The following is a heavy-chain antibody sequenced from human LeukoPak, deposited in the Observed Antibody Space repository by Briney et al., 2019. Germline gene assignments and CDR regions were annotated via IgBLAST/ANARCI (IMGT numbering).Heavy chain of an antibody. CDR3: ASSNRYDILTGYFSNNWFDP. V-gene: IGHV1-8*01. CDR2: MNPNSGNT. D-gene: IGHD3-9*01. J-gene: IGHJ5*02. CDR1: GYTFTSYD. Sequence: GASVKVSCKASGYTFTSYDINWVRQATGQGLKWMGWMNPNSGNTGYAQKFQGRVTMTRNTSISTAYMELSSLRSEDTAVYYCASSNRYDILTGYFSNNWFDPWGQGTLVTVSS.